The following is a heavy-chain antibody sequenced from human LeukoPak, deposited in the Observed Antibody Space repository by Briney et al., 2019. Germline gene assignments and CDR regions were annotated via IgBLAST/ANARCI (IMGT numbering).Heavy chain of an antibody. V-gene: IGHV1-2*02. Sequence: ASVKVSCKALGYTFTGYFMHWVRQAPGQGLEWMGWINPDSGGTKYAQQFQGRVTMTRDTSVTAAYMELSSLSSDDTAVYYCARGSGSGGDQPRRPFEYWGQGSLVTVSS. D-gene: IGHD2-21*02. CDR2: INPDSGGT. CDR3: ARGSGSGGDQPRRPFEY. CDR1: GYTFTGYF. J-gene: IGHJ4*02.